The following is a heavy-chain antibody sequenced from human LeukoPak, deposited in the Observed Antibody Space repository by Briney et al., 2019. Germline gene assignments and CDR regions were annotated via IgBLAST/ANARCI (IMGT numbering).Heavy chain of an antibody. CDR2: ISAYNGNT. Sequence: ASVKVSCKASGYTFTSYGISWVRQAPGQGLEWMGWISAYNGNTNYAQKFQGRVTMTRDTSISTAYMELSRLRSDDTAVYYCATGRRDGYNLGFFDYWGQGTLVTVSS. CDR3: ATGRRDGYNLGFFDY. V-gene: IGHV1-18*01. D-gene: IGHD5-24*01. J-gene: IGHJ4*02. CDR1: GYTFTSYG.